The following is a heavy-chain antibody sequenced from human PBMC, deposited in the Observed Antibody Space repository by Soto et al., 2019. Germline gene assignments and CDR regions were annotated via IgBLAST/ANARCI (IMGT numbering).Heavy chain of an antibody. D-gene: IGHD1-26*01. J-gene: IGHJ4*02. Sequence: ESGGGLVKPGGSLRLSCAASGFIFSSYSMNWVRQAPGKGLEWVSSISTSGDYMYYADSMKGRFTISRDNAKNSLYLQMNSLRAEDTAVYYCARGHGSSNFDYWGQGTLVTVSS. V-gene: IGHV3-21*01. CDR1: GFIFSSYS. CDR3: ARGHGSSNFDY. CDR2: ISTSGDYM.